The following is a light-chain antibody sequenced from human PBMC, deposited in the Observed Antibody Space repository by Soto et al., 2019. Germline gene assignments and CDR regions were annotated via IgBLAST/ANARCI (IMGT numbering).Light chain of an antibody. CDR2: GAS. Sequence: ETVMTQSPATLSVSPGGRATLSCRASQSIIDTLAWYQQKPGQAPRLLINGASTSATGFPARFSGSGSGKDFTLTISSLQSEDFAVYYCQQYNNWPWTFGQGTKVEIK. CDR3: QQYNNWPWT. CDR1: QSIIDT. V-gene: IGKV3-15*01. J-gene: IGKJ1*01.